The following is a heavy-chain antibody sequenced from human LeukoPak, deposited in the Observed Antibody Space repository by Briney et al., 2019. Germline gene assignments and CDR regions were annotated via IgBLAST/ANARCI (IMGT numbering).Heavy chain of an antibody. V-gene: IGHV3-23*01. D-gene: IGHD2-15*01. J-gene: IGHJ4*02. Sequence: EGSLRLSCAASGFTFSSYAMSWVRQAPGKGPEWVSAISGSGGSTYYADSVKGRFTISRDNSKNTLYLQMNSLRAEDTAVYYCAKDNVVVVAATFDYWGQGTLVTVSS. CDR2: ISGSGGST. CDR3: AKDNVVVVAATFDY. CDR1: GFTFSSYA.